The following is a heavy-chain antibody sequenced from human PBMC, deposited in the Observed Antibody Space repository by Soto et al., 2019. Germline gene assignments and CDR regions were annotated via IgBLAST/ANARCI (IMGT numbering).Heavy chain of an antibody. CDR2: IYRGGST. CDR1: GFTVSDNS. J-gene: IGHJ6*02. D-gene: IGHD3-22*01. CDR3: ARDKALVVPSLVNSDYYYYAMDV. Sequence: EVQLVESGGGLVQPGGSLRLSCAASGFTVSDNSMTWVRQAPGKGLEWVSVIYRGGSTNYADSVRGRFTISRDNSKNTLYLQINSLRDEDTALQYCARDKALVVPSLVNSDYYYYAMDVWGQGTTVTVSS. V-gene: IGHV3-66*01.